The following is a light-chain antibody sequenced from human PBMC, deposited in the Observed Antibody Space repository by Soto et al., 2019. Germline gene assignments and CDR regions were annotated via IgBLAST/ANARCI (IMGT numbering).Light chain of an antibody. CDR2: AAS. J-gene: IGKJ4*02. CDR1: QDVKSW. Sequence: IQMTQSPSSVSASVGDRVTITCRASQDVKSWLAWYQQKPGRAPKLLINAASILHTGVPSRFSDSGAGTEFNFTISSLQPEDFATYYCQQGISFPLTLGGGTKVDIK. V-gene: IGKV1-12*01. CDR3: QQGISFPLT.